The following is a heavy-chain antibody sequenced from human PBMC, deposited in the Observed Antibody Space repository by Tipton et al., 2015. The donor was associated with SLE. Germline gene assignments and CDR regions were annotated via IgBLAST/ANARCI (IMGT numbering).Heavy chain of an antibody. CDR1: GFTFSSYG. CDR2: IWYDGSTK. Sequence: SLRLSCAASGFTFSSYGMHWVRQAPGKGLEWVAVIWYDGSTKYYADTVKGRFTISRDNSKNTLYLQMNSLGAEDTAVYYCAKEGGCLDYWGQGTLVTVSS. D-gene: IGHD1-26*01. J-gene: IGHJ4*02. V-gene: IGHV3-33*06. CDR3: AKEGGCLDY.